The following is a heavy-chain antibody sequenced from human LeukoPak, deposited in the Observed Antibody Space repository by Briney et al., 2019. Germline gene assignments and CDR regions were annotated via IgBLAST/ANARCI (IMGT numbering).Heavy chain of an antibody. Sequence: GGSLRLSCAATGFTFSNYPMSWVRQAPGKGLEWVSAIGGTSGNTYYRDSVEGRFTISRDNSKNMLYLQMNNLIAEDTAIYYCARKGEKGTYCRDILCYTLDYWGQGTLVTVSS. V-gene: IGHV3-23*01. CDR3: ARKGEKGTYCRDILCYTLDY. CDR2: IGGTSGNT. D-gene: IGHD2-15*01. CDR1: GFTFSNYP. J-gene: IGHJ4*02.